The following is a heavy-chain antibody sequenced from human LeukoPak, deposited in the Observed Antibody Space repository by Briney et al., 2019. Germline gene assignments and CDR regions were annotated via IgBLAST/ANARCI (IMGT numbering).Heavy chain of an antibody. D-gene: IGHD1-26*01. CDR2: ISYDGSTK. V-gene: IGHV3-30-3*01. J-gene: IGHJ4*02. CDR1: GFTFSSYA. Sequence: GGSLRLSCAASGFTFSSYAMHWVRQAPGKGLEWVAVISYDGSTKYYADSVKGGFTISRDNSKKTLYLQMTSLRAEDTAVYYCASIEGGSYHMPFDYWGQGTLVTVSS. CDR3: ASIEGGSYHMPFDY.